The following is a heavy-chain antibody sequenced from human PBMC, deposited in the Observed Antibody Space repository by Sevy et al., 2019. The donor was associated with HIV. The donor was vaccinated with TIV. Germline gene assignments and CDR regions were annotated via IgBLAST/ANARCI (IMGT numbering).Heavy chain of an antibody. D-gene: IGHD3-16*01. V-gene: IGHV4-59*08. Sequence: SETLSLTCTVSGGSISTYYWSWIRQPPGKGLEYIGYIYYSGNTYYNPSLNSRVTISVDTSKNQFSLKLSSVTAADTAVYYRARQVPERWLQKMGEDYFDYWGQGTLVTVSS. CDR2: IYYSGNT. J-gene: IGHJ4*02. CDR1: GGSISTYY. CDR3: ARQVPERWLQKMGEDYFDY.